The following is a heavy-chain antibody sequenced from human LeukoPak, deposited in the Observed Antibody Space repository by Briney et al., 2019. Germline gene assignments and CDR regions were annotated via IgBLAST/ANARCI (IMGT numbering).Heavy chain of an antibody. CDR1: GGSISSYY. D-gene: IGHD3-10*01. V-gene: IGHV4-59*01. CDR3: AREPYGSGSYPLDY. CDR2: IYYSGST. Sequence: SETLSLTCTVSGGSISSYYWSWIRQPPGKGLEWIGYIYYSGSTNYNPSLKSRVTISVDTSKNQFSLKLSSVTAADTAVYYCAREPYGSGSYPLDYWGQGTLVTVSS. J-gene: IGHJ4*02.